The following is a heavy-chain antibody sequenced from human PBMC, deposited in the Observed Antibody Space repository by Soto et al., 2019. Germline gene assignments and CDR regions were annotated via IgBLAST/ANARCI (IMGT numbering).Heavy chain of an antibody. CDR1: GGSISSGGYY. CDR3: ARVTVYYYDSSGYYRTTPPTFDY. CDR2: IYYSGST. D-gene: IGHD3-22*01. Sequence: PSETRSLTCTVSGGSISSGGYYWSWIRQHPGKGLEWIGYIYYSGSTYYNPSLKSRVTISVDTSKNQFSLKLSSVTAADTAVYYCARVTVYYYDSSGYYRTTPPTFDYWGQGTLVSVSS. V-gene: IGHV4-31*03. J-gene: IGHJ4*02.